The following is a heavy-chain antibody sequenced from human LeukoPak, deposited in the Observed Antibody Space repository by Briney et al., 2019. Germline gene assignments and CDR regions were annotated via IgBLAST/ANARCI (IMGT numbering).Heavy chain of an antibody. J-gene: IGHJ4*02. CDR3: ARLGHYWSVIDY. CDR2: IYYGGST. Sequence: SETLSLTCTVSGGSISSYYWGWIRQPPGKGLEWIESIYYGGSTYYNPSLRSRVTISVDTSQNQFSLKLRSVTAADTAIYYCARLGHYWSVIDYWGQGTLVTVSS. V-gene: IGHV4-39*01. CDR1: GGSISSYY. D-gene: IGHD3-3*02.